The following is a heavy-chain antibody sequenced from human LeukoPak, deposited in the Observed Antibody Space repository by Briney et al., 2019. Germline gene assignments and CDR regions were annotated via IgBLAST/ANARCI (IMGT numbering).Heavy chain of an antibody. CDR2: IYYSGST. J-gene: IGHJ4*02. D-gene: IGHD4-11*01. CDR3: ARPQRYSNYGLDY. V-gene: IGHV4-39*01. Sequence: SETLSLTCTVSGGSISGSSYYWGWIRQPPGKGLEWIGSIYYSGSTYYKPSLKSRVTMSVDTSKNQFSLKLSSVTAADTAVYYCARPQRYSNYGLDYWGQGTLVTVSS. CDR1: GGSISGSSYY.